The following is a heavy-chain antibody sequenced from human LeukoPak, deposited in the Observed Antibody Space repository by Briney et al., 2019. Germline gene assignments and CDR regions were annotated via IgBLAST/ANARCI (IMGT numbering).Heavy chain of an antibody. CDR1: GVSISNYY. CDR3: ARVRYCGTNRSYDREFDN. J-gene: IGHJ4*02. D-gene: IGHD2-8*01. V-gene: IGHV4-59*01. CDR2: IYYSGNT. Sequence: SETLSLTCTVSGVSISNYYWSWIRQPPGKGLEWIGYIYYSGNTNYNPSLKSRVTISVDTSKNQFSLKLNSVTSADTAVYYCARVRYCGTNRSYDREFDNWGQGTLVTVSS.